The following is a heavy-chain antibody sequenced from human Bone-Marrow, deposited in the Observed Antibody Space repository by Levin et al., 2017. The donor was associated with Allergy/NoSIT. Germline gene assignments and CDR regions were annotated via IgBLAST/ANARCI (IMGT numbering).Heavy chain of an antibody. Sequence: GESLKISCKASDYTFTTYGINWVRQAPGQGLEWLGWISAYNGDTKYSQKFHGRVTMTTDTSTNTVYMDLRSLSSDDTAVYYCARDSTPYCSSSSCFRAKWFDPWGQGTLVTVSS. CDR3: ARDSTPYCSSSSCFRAKWFDP. CDR1: DYTFTTYG. V-gene: IGHV1-18*01. CDR2: ISAYNGDT. J-gene: IGHJ5*02. D-gene: IGHD2-2*01.